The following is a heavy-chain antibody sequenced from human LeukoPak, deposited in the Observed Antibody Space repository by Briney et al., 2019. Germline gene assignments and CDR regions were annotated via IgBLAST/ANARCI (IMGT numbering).Heavy chain of an antibody. V-gene: IGHV3-23*01. D-gene: IGHD2-21*02. J-gene: IGHJ4*02. Sequence: GGSLRLSCAAYGFDFSSYTLGWVRQAPGKGLEWVSAINGGGTSTFYADFVRGRFTISRDNSRSTLYLQMSSLRAEDTAVYYCAKKTSYCDGDCYPYYFDHWGQGTLVTVSS. CDR2: INGGGTST. CDR1: GFDFSSYT. CDR3: AKKTSYCDGDCYPYYFDH.